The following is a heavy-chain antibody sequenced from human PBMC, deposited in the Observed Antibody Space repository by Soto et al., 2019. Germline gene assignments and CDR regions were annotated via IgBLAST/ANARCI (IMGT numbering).Heavy chain of an antibody. Sequence: ASVKVSCKASGSTLTDNHIHWLRRTPGQGLEWMGRINPKSGDANNAQKFQGRVTMTRDATINLAYMEVTRLTSDDMAIYICARQHYFDYIRWSLHPWGQGTLVTVSS. V-gene: IGHV1-2*02. D-gene: IGHD4-17*01. J-gene: IGHJ5*02. CDR2: INPKSGDA. CDR3: ARQHYFDYIRWSLHP. CDR1: GSTLTDNH.